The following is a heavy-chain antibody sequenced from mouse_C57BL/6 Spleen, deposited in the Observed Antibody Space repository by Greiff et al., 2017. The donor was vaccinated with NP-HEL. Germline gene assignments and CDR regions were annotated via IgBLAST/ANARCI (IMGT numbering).Heavy chain of an antibody. D-gene: IGHD4-1*01. V-gene: IGHV5-9-1*02. CDR3: TREGRNLGFDY. CDR2: ISSGGDYI. Sequence: EVQRVESGEGLVKPGGSLKLSCAASGFTFSSYAMSWVRQTPEKRLEWVAYISSGGDYIYYADTVKGRFPISRDNARNTLYLQMSSLKSEDTAMYYCTREGRNLGFDYWGQGTTLTVSS. J-gene: IGHJ2*01. CDR1: GFTFSSYA.